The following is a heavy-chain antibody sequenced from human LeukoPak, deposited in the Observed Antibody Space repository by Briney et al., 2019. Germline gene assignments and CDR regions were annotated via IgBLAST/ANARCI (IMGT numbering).Heavy chain of an antibody. CDR1: GFTFSSYA. D-gene: IGHD5-18*01. Sequence: PGGSLRLSCAASGFTFSSYAMTWVRQAPGKGLEWVSTISSSGGSTYYADSVKGRFTISRDNSKNTLYLQMNSLRAEDTAVYYCTKDRLTGYSFGYSYFDYWGQGTLVTVSS. CDR3: TKDRLTGYSFGYSYFDY. J-gene: IGHJ4*02. CDR2: ISSSGGST. V-gene: IGHV3-23*01.